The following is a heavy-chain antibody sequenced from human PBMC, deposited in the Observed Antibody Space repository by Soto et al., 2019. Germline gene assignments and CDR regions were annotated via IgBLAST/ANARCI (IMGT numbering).Heavy chain of an antibody. D-gene: IGHD6-6*01. J-gene: IGHJ4*02. V-gene: IGHV3-23*01. CDR3: ANDSAEYSKNLNYFDY. CDR2: ISGSGGST. CDR1: GFTFSSYA. Sequence: EVQLLESGGGLVQPGGSLRLSCAASGFTFSSYAMSWVRQAPGKGLEWVSAISGSGGSTYYADSVKGRFTISRDNSKNTLYLQMNSLRAEDTAVYYCANDSAEYSKNLNYFDYWGQGTLVTVSS.